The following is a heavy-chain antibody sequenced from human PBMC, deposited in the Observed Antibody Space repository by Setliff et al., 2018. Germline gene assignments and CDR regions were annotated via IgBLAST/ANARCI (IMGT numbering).Heavy chain of an antibody. Sequence: SETLSLTYAVSGGSLNSGSYYWSWIRQSTERGLEWLGRLHTSGSTTYNRVLNSRVTISVDTSTNQFSLRLTSLTAADTAVYFCARDNTILGATDHWGQGTLVTISS. V-gene: IGHV4-61*02. D-gene: IGHD1-26*01. CDR2: LHTSGST. CDR3: ARDNTILGATDH. J-gene: IGHJ5*02. CDR1: GGSLNSGSYY.